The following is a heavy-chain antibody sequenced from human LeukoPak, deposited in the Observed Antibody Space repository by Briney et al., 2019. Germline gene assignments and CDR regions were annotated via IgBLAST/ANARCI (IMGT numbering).Heavy chain of an antibody. CDR1: GGSISSSSYY. D-gene: IGHD3-10*01. CDR3: ARHLFGNWFDP. Sequence: SETLSLTCTVSGGSISSSSYYWGWIRQPPGKGLEWIGSIYYSGSTYYNPSLKSRVTISVDTSKNQFSLKLSSVTAADTAVYYCARHLFGNWFDPWGQGTLVTVSS. V-gene: IGHV4-39*01. CDR2: IYYSGST. J-gene: IGHJ5*02.